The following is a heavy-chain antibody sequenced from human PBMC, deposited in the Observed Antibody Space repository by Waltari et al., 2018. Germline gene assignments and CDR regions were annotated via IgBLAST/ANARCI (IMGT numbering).Heavy chain of an antibody. CDR3: ARDPYTGGYGAFDI. CDR2: IKEEGNQK. CDR1: GFSLSTSC. J-gene: IGHJ3*02. Sequence: EVQLVESGGGVVQPGGSLRLSCAASGFSLSTSCRSWVRQAPGKGLEWVANIKEEGNQKNYLDSVEGRLTVSRDNAKNSLYLQMNSLSAEDTAVYYCARDPYTGGYGAFDIWGQGTMVTVSS. D-gene: IGHD3-10*01. V-gene: IGHV3-7*01.